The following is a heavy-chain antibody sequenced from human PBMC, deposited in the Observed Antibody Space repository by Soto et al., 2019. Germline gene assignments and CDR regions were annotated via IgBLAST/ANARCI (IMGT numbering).Heavy chain of an antibody. CDR2: SYYNGST. J-gene: IGHJ3*02. CDR1: GGSISSYY. CDR3: ARRYGSAFDI. D-gene: IGHD1-26*01. V-gene: IGHV4-59*08. Sequence: SETLSLTCTDSGGSISSYYWIWIRQPPGKGLEWTGYSYYNGSTNYNPSLKIRFTISVDTSKNQFSLKLSSVTAADTAVYYCARRYGSAFDIWGQGTMVT.